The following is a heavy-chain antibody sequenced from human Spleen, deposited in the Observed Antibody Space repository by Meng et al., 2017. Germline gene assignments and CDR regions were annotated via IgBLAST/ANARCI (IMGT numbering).Heavy chain of an antibody. CDR3: ARAGYSSGWYGEDFDY. CDR2: IIPIFGTA. Sequence: SVKVSCKASGGTFSSYAISWVRQAPGQGLEWMGGIIPIFGTANYAQKFQGRVTITADESTSTAYMELSSLRSGDTAVYYCARAGYSSGWYGEDFDYWGQGTLVTVSS. D-gene: IGHD6-19*01. J-gene: IGHJ4*02. CDR1: GGTFSSYA. V-gene: IGHV1-69*13.